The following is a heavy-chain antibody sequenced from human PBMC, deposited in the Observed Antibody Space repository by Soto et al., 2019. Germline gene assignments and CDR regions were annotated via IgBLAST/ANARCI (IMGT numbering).Heavy chain of an antibody. V-gene: IGHV3-23*01. CDR2: IRGSGETT. CDR1: GFTSSNYA. D-gene: IGHD1-1*01. CDR3: AKGGTTTNIILDS. J-gene: IGHJ4*02. Sequence: EVELLESGGGLVQPGGSLRLSCAASGFTSSNYAMSWVRQSPGKGLEWLSSIRGSGETTYYADSVKGRVTISRDNDKNTLYLQINSLTAGVTAVYYCAKGGTTTNIILDSWGPGTPVTVSA.